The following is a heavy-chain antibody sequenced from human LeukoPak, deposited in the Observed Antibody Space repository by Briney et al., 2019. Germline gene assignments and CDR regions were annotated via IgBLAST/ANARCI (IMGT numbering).Heavy chain of an antibody. CDR1: GFTFSSYS. CDR2: ISSTNSSV. CDR3: VREGENNYXYAY. V-gene: IGHV3-48*04. D-gene: IGHD3-10*01. Sequence: GGSLRLSCTASGFTFSSYSMNWVRQAPGKGPEWVSYISSTNSSVYYADSVKGRFTISRDNAKNSVYLQMDSLRAEDTAMYYCVREGENNYXYAYWGQGTLVTVSS. J-gene: IGHJ4*02.